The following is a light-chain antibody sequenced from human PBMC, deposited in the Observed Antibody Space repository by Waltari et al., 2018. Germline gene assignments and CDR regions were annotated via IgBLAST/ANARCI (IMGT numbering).Light chain of an antibody. CDR3: QQANSFPVT. CDR2: AAS. J-gene: IGKJ3*01. Sequence: DIQMTQSPSSVSASVGDRVTITCRASQGISSWLVWYQQKPGKAPKLLIYAASNLQSGVPSRFSGSGSGTDFTLTISSLQPEDFATYYCQQANSFPVTFGPGTKEDIK. CDR1: QGISSW. V-gene: IGKV1-12*01.